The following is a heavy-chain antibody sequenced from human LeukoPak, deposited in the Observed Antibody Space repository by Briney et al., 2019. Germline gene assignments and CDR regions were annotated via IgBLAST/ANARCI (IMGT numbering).Heavy chain of an antibody. J-gene: IGHJ5*02. Sequence: SETLSLSPTVSLGSIISSSYYSGSIRLPPRKGLEWIGSIYFSVSTSYNPPLKSRVTISVDTSKNQFSLKLSSVTAADTAVYYCARQQGGRNWFDPWGQGTLVTVSS. CDR2: IYFSVST. CDR1: LGSIISSSYY. CDR3: ARQQGGRNWFDP. V-gene: IGHV4-39*01. D-gene: IGHD2-15*01.